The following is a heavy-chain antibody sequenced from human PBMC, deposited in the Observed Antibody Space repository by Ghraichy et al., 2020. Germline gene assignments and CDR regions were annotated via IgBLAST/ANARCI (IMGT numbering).Heavy chain of an antibody. Sequence: GESLNISCAASGFTFSSYWMSWVRQAPGKGLEWVANIKQDGSEKYYVDSVKGRFTISRDNAKNSLYLQMNSLRAEDTAVYYCARDLHGERYYYYYGMDVWGQGTTVTVSS. J-gene: IGHJ6*02. CDR1: GFTFSSYW. V-gene: IGHV3-7*01. CDR2: IKQDGSEK. CDR3: ARDLHGERYYYYYGMDV. D-gene: IGHD7-27*01.